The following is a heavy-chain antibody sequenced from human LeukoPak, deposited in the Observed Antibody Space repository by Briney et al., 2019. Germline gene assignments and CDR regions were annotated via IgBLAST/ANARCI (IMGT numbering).Heavy chain of an antibody. D-gene: IGHD3-22*01. CDR3: ARGPYSYDSSGAFDI. J-gene: IGHJ3*02. Sequence: PSQTLSLTCTVSGDSISSGDYYWSWLRQPAGKGLEWIGRISSSGSTNHNPSLKSRVTISVDTSKNQFSLKLSSVTAADTAVYFCARGPYSYDSSGAFDIWGQGTMVTVSS. CDR2: ISSSGST. CDR1: GDSISSGDYY. V-gene: IGHV4-61*02.